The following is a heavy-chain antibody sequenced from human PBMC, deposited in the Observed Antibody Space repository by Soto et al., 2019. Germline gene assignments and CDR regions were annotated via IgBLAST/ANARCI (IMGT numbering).Heavy chain of an antibody. CDR2: IYYSGST. D-gene: IGHD2-21*02. CDR1: GDSISSRSYY. V-gene: IGHV4-39*01. CDR3: ARQRTSVVTQAYFDV. Sequence: SETLSLTCTVTGDSISSRSYYWGWIRQPPGKGLEWIGSIYYSGSTYNNPSLRSRVSMSIDTSKDQFSLKLKSVTAADTALYFCARQRTSVVTQAYFDVWGQAALDTVSS. J-gene: IGHJ4*02.